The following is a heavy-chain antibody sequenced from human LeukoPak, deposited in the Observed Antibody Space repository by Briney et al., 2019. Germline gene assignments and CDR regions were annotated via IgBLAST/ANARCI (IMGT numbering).Heavy chain of an antibody. CDR1: GFSFRDFW. CDR2: INQGGSVK. V-gene: IGHV3-7*01. Sequence: TGGSLRLSCAAAGFSFRDFWMTWVRQAPGKGLEWVANINQGGSVKYYVDSVKGRFTISRDDAKSSLYVQMNSLRDEDTAVYYCARGLGNIVVVVAATHFDYWGQGTLVTVSS. J-gene: IGHJ4*02. D-gene: IGHD2-15*01. CDR3: ARGLGNIVVVVAATHFDY.